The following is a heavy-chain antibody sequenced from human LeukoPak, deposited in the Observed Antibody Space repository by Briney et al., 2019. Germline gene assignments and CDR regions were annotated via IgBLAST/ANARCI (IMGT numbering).Heavy chain of an antibody. J-gene: IGHJ3*02. CDR2: ISWNSGSI. V-gene: IGHV3-9*03. CDR1: GFTVSSNY. CDR3: AKAYYYDSSGKDLLDAFDI. Sequence: GGSLRLSCAASGFTVSSNYMSWVRQAPGKGLEWVSGISWNSGSIGYADSVKGRFTISRDNAKNSLYLQMNSLRAEDMALYYCAKAYYYDSSGKDLLDAFDIWGQGTMVTVSS. D-gene: IGHD3-22*01.